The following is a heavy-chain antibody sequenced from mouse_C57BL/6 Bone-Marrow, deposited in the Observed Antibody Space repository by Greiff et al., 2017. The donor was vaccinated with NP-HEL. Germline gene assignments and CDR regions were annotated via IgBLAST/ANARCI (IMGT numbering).Heavy chain of an antibody. Sequence: QVQLRQPGAELVRPGTSVKLSCKASGYTFTSYWMHWVKQRPGQGLEWIGVIDPSDSYTNYNQKFKGKATLTVDTSSSTAYMQLSSLTSEDSAVYYCARHYMCAYWGQGTLVTVSA. CDR1: GYTFTSYW. J-gene: IGHJ3*01. D-gene: IGHD2-12*01. CDR2: IDPSDSYT. CDR3: ARHYMCAY. V-gene: IGHV1-59*01.